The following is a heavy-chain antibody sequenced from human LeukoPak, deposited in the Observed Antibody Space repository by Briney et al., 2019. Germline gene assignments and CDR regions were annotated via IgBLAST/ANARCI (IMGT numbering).Heavy chain of an antibody. CDR3: ARRIQGMAPYYFDY. Sequence: GGSLRLSCTASGFAFSSCWMHWVRQAPGKGLVWVSRINSDGGSTSYADSVKGRFTISRDNAKNTLYLQMNSLRAEDTAVYYCARRIQGMAPYYFDYWGQGTLVTVSS. CDR2: INSDGGST. CDR1: GFAFSSCW. V-gene: IGHV3-74*01. J-gene: IGHJ4*02. D-gene: IGHD5-24*01.